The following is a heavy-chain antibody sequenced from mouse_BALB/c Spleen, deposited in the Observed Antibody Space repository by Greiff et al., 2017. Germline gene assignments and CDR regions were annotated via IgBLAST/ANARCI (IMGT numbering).Heavy chain of an antibody. CDR1: GYTFTDYN. J-gene: IGHJ3*01. CDR2: INPNNGGT. D-gene: IGHD2-4*01. Sequence: EVHLVESGPELVKPGASVKIPCKASGYTFTDYNMDWVKQSHGKSLEWIGDINPNNGGTIYNQKFKGKATLTVDKSSSTAYMELRSLTSEDTAVYYCARGYYDYEAWFAYWGQGTLVTVSA. V-gene: IGHV1-18*01. CDR3: ARGYYDYEAWFAY.